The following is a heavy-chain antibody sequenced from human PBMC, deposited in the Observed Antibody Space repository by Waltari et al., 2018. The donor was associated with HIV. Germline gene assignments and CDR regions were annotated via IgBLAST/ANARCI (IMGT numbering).Heavy chain of an antibody. J-gene: IGHJ4*02. Sequence: QLQLQESGPALVKLSETLSRTCTISNGDITQSYSWGWVRQFPGTGLEWIGSIYSNGVSHYAPSLKSRVALSVDMSMNQFSLTLTAVTAADTSRYFCVALRTVTGTIDKWGQGTLVTVS. CDR3: VALRTVTGTIDK. D-gene: IGHD6-19*01. V-gene: IGHV4-39*01. CDR2: IYSNGVS. CDR1: NGDITQSYS.